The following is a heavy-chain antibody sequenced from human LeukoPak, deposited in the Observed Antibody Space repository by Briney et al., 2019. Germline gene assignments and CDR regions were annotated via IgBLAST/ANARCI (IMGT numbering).Heavy chain of an antibody. Sequence: ASVKVSCKASGGTFSSYAISWVRQAPGQGLEWMGRIIPILGIANYAQKFQGRVTITADKSTSTAYMELSSLRSEDTAVYYCARTGGYSYGYTDAFDIWGQGTMVTVPS. V-gene: IGHV1-69*04. CDR1: GGTFSSYA. CDR3: ARTGGYSYGYTDAFDI. J-gene: IGHJ3*02. D-gene: IGHD5-18*01. CDR2: IIPILGIA.